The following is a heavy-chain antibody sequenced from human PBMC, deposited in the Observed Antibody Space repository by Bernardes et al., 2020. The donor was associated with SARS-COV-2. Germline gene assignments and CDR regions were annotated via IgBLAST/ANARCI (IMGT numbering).Heavy chain of an antibody. CDR1: GVSRGGHY. CDR2: SNHSGST. CDR3: ARTLTGIVVVPAAIRGNWFDP. V-gene: IGHV4-34*01. D-gene: IGHD2-2*02. Sequence: SGPLSLTCAVYGVSRGGHYWKWVEQVQGEGRGWNGESNHSGSTNYNQSLKSQVTISVDTSKNQFSLKLSSVTAADTAVYYCARTLTGIVVVPAAIRGNWFDPWGQGTLVTVSS. J-gene: IGHJ5*02.